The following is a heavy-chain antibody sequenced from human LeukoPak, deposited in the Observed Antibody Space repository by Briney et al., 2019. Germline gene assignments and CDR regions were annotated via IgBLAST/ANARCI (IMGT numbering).Heavy chain of an antibody. D-gene: IGHD6-19*01. V-gene: IGHV1-46*01. CDR2: INPNTGST. CDR3: ARLVSGWNWFDP. CDR1: GYTFIGYY. J-gene: IGHJ5*02. Sequence: GASVKVSCKASGYTFIGYYIHWVRQAPGQGLEWMGIINPNTGSTDYAQKFQGRVTMTRDTSTSTVYMELSSLRSDDTAVYYCARLVSGWNWFDPWGQGTLVTVSS.